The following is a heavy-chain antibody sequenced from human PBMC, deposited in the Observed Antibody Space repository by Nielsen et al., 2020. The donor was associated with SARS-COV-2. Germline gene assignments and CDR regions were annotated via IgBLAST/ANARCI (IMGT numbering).Heavy chain of an antibody. CDR1: GYSFTSSW. Sequence: KVSCKGSGYSFTSSWIGWVRQMPGKGLEWMGIIYPSDSDTRYSPSFQGQVTISADKSTSTASLQWCSLKASDTAMYYCARSPQYCTNGVCFRWFDPWGQGTLVTVSS. D-gene: IGHD2-8*01. CDR3: ARSPQYCTNGVCFRWFDP. J-gene: IGHJ5*02. V-gene: IGHV5-51*01. CDR2: IYPSDSDT.